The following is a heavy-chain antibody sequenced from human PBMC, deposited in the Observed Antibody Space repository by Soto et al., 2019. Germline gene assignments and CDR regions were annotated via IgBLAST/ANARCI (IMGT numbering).Heavy chain of an antibody. V-gene: IGHV4-61*01. CDR1: GGSVSSGSYY. J-gene: IGHJ4*02. CDR2: IYYSGST. D-gene: IGHD6-19*01. CDR3: ARGDEGWLYYFAY. Sequence: QVQLQESGPGLVKPSETLSLTCTVSGGSVSSGSYYWSWIRQPPGKGLEWIGYIYYSGSTNYNPSLKSRVTISVDTSKNQFSLKLSSVSAADTAVYYCARGDEGWLYYFAYWGQGTLVTVSS.